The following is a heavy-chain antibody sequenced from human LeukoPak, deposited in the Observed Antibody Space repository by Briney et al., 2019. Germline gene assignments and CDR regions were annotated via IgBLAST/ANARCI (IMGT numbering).Heavy chain of an antibody. Sequence: ASVKVSFKASGYTFTSYGISWVRQAPGQGLEWMGWISAYNGNTNYAQKLQGRVTMTTDTSTSTAYMELRSLRSDDTAVYYCARDNDYDSSGYYHFDYWGQGTLVTVSS. CDR1: GYTFTSYG. CDR3: ARDNDYDSSGYYHFDY. D-gene: IGHD3-22*01. CDR2: ISAYNGNT. J-gene: IGHJ4*02. V-gene: IGHV1-18*01.